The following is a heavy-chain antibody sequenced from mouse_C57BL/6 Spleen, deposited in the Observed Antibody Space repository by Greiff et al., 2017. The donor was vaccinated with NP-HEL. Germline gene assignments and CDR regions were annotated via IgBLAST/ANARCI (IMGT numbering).Heavy chain of an antibody. CDR1: GFTFSSYA. D-gene: IGHD2-5*01. V-gene: IGHV5-4*03. CDR2: ISDGGSYT. Sequence: EVMLVESGGGLVKPGGSLKLSCAASGFTFSSYAMSWVRQTPEKRLEWVATISDGGSYTYYPDNVKGRFTISRDNAKNNLYLQMSHLKSEDTAMYYCARADSNYVPAWFAYWGQGTLVTVSA. CDR3: ARADSNYVPAWFAY. J-gene: IGHJ3*01.